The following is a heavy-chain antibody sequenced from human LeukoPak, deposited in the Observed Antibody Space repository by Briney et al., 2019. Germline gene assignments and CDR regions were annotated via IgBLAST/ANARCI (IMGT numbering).Heavy chain of an antibody. CDR3: AKDRDPYSSGTWDS. CDR2: RSDDGSAQ. Sequence: GGSLRLSCIASGFTFNKYGMHWVRQAPGKGLEWVAVRSDDGSAQHYADSVRGRFTISRDNSKNTLSLQMNSLRPEDTAMYFCAKDRDPYSSGTWDSWGQGTLVIVSS. D-gene: IGHD3-22*01. CDR1: GFTFNKYG. V-gene: IGHV3-30*18. J-gene: IGHJ1*01.